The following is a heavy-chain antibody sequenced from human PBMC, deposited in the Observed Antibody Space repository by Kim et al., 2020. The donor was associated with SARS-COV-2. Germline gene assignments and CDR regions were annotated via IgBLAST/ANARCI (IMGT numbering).Heavy chain of an antibody. CDR1: GAPFSGYY. V-gene: IGHV4-34*01. CDR2: IKPGGGI. CDR3: ANVWDY. J-gene: IGHJ4*01. D-gene: IGHD3-16*01. Sequence: SETLSLTCAVYGAPFSGYYWSWIRQPPGKELECIGEIKPGGGITYNSSLKSRVTISVDTSKAQFSLTLSSVTAADTAVYYCANVWDYWGQGILVTVSS.